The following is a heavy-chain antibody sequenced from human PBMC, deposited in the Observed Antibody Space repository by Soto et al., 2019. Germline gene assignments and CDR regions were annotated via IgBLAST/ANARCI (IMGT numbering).Heavy chain of an antibody. CDR2: INHSGSI. D-gene: IGHD6-19*01. Sequence: PSETLSLTCVVSGGSLSDYFWSWIRQPPGKGLEWIGYINHSGSINYNPSLKGRVTISADTSKNQFSLELSSVTAADTAVYYCARGSGWYLRFDYWGQGTPVTVSS. CDR1: GGSLSDYF. J-gene: IGHJ4*02. V-gene: IGHV4-34*01. CDR3: ARGSGWYLRFDY.